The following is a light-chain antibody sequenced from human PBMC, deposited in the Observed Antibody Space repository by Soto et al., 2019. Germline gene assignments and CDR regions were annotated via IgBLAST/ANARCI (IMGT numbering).Light chain of an antibody. Sequence: MYNSPSTLSVKEGDRVTITCRASQTISSWLAWYQQKPGKAPKLLIYKASTLKSGVPSRFSGSGSGTEFTLTISSLQPDDFATYYCQHYNSYSEAFGQGT. J-gene: IGKJ1*01. V-gene: IGKV1-5*03. CDR3: QHYNSYSEA. CDR1: QTISSW. CDR2: KAS.